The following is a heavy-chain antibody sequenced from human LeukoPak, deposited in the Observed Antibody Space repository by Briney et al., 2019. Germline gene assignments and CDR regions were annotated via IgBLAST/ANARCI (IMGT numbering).Heavy chain of an antibody. V-gene: IGHV1-46*01. D-gene: IGHD2-15*01. CDR1: GYSFTSHY. CDR3: ARGGSRNCDY. Sequence: ASVKVSCKASGYSFTSHYMHWMRQAPGQGLEWMGIINPSGDSASYAQKFQGRVTMTRDTSTSTVYMELSSLRSEDTAVYYCARGGSRNCDYWGQGTLVTVPS. CDR2: INPSGDSA. J-gene: IGHJ4*02.